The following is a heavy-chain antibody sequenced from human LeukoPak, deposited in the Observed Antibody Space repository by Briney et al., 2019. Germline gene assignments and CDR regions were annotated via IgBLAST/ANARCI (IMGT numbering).Heavy chain of an antibody. Sequence: GGSLRLSCAASEFTFSGYWMSWVRQALGKGLEWVANIKQDGSEKYYVDSVKGRFTVSRDNAKNSLYLQMNSLRAEDTAVYYCARTTSIALRRPFDYWGQGTLVTVSS. CDR1: EFTFSGYW. D-gene: IGHD6-6*01. CDR3: ARTTSIALRRPFDY. V-gene: IGHV3-7*03. J-gene: IGHJ4*02. CDR2: IKQDGSEK.